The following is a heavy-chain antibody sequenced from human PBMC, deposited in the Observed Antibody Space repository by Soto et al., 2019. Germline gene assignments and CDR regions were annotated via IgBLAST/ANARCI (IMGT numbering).Heavy chain of an antibody. V-gene: IGHV1-69*06. CDR2: IIPIFGTA. Sequence: GASVKVSCKPSGGTFSRYAISWVRQAPGQGLEWMGGIIPIFGTANYAQKFQGRVTITADKSTSTAYMELSSLRSEDTAVYYCAREPYSSSDYYYYGMDVWGQGTTVTVSS. CDR3: AREPYSSSDYYYYGMDV. D-gene: IGHD6-6*01. CDR1: GGTFSRYA. J-gene: IGHJ6*02.